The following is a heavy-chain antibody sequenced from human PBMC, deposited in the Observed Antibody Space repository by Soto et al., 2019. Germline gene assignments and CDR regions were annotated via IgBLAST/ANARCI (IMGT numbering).Heavy chain of an antibody. J-gene: IGHJ4*02. CDR3: VRDARTMVRGHYFDY. D-gene: IGHD3-10*01. Sequence: LRLSCAASGFTFSDYSFNWVRQAPGRGLEWVSYISSSSSPIYYADSVEGRFTISRDNAKSSLYLQMNSLRDEDTAVYYCVRDARTMVRGHYFDYWGQGTLVTVSS. CDR1: GFTFSDYS. CDR2: ISSSSSPI. V-gene: IGHV3-48*02.